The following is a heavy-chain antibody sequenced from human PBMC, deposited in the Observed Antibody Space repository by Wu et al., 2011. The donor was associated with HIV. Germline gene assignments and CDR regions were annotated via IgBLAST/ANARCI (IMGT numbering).Heavy chain of an antibody. V-gene: IGHV1-69*14. J-gene: IGHJ4*02. Sequence: QVQLVQSGAEMKKPGSSVKVSCKASGGTFSSYAISWVRQAPGQGLEWMGQIIPFFATVNYAQKFQGRVTITADKSTSTAYMELSSLRSEDTAVYYCARGLAGSYDRNWGQGTLVTVSS. CDR3: ARGLAGSYDRN. D-gene: IGHD3-22*01. CDR1: GGTFSSYA. CDR2: IIPFFATV.